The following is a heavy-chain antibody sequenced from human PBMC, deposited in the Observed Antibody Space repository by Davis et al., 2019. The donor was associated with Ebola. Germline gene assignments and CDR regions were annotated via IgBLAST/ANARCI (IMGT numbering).Heavy chain of an antibody. CDR1: GYSFTSYW. CDR2: IDPSDSYT. Sequence: ESPKISCKGSGYSFTSYWISWVRQMPGKGLEWMGRIDPSDSYTNYSPSFQGHVTISADKSISTAYLQWSSLKASDTAMYYCASVYSSGWYQFDYWGQGTLVTVSS. V-gene: IGHV5-10-1*01. CDR3: ASVYSSGWYQFDY. D-gene: IGHD6-19*01. J-gene: IGHJ4*02.